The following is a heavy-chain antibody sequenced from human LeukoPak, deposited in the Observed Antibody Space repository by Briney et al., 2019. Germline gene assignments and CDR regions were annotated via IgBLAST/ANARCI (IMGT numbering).Heavy chain of an antibody. CDR3: ARDGYYDSSNDFDY. D-gene: IGHD3-22*01. Sequence: GGSLRLSCAASGFTFSNYEFNWVRQAPGKGLEWVSYISSSGRNIYYADSVKGRFTISRDNAKNSLYLQMNSLRAEDTAVYYCARDGYYDSSNDFDYWGQGTLVTVSS. V-gene: IGHV3-48*03. CDR1: GFTFSNYE. J-gene: IGHJ4*02. CDR2: ISSSGRNI.